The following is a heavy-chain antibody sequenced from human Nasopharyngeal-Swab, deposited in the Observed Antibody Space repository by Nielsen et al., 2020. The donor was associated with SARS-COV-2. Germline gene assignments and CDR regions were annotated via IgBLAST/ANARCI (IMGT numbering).Heavy chain of an antibody. Sequence: PSVKVSCKASGGTFSSYAISWVRQAPGQGLEWMGGIIPIFGTANYAQKFQGRVTITADESTSTAYMELSSLRSEDTAVYYCARDKDYGSGSYLGGYWGQGTLVTVSS. CDR2: IIPIFGTA. D-gene: IGHD3-10*01. CDR3: ARDKDYGSGSYLGGY. J-gene: IGHJ4*02. CDR1: GGTFSSYA. V-gene: IGHV1-69*13.